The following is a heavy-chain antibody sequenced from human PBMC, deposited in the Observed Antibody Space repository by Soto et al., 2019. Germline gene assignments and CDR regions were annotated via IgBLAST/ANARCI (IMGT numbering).Heavy chain of an antibody. J-gene: IGHJ6*02. CDR1: GCSVNTFYYY. CDR2: IYYSWTT. D-gene: IGHD3-3*01. Sequence: TAETLSLTWTVSGCSVNTFYYYWTWIRHRRGNGLDCIGYIYYSWTTYYNPSVKIRVSLSLYTSNNHFSLRLTSVTAADTAVYYCARGVDFEGFSPYGMDVWGQGTTVTVSS. CDR3: ARGVDFEGFSPYGMDV. V-gene: IGHV4-30-4*01.